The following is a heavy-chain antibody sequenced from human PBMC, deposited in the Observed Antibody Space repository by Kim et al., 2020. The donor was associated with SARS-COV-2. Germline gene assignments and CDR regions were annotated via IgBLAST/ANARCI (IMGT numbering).Heavy chain of an antibody. Sequence: GGSLRLSCAASGFTFSTYGMHWVRQAPGKGLEWVALIWYDGSNKYYADSVKGRFTISRDNSKNTLYLQMNSLRAEDTAVYYCAREGGQWLSKYGMDVWGQGTTVTVSS. CDR1: GFTFSTYG. D-gene: IGHD3-22*01. V-gene: IGHV3-33*01. CDR2: IWYDGSNK. J-gene: IGHJ6*02. CDR3: AREGGQWLSKYGMDV.